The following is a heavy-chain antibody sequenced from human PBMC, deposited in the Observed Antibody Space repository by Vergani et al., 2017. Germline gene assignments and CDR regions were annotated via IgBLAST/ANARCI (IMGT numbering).Heavy chain of an antibody. CDR1: GFTFSSYW. V-gene: IGHV3-74*01. CDR3: ARDGVSTVAATRAFDY. J-gene: IGHJ4*02. CDR2: INSDGSST. Sequence: EVQLVESGGGLVQPGGSLRLSCAASGFTFSSYWMHWVRQAPGKGLVWVSRINSDGSSTSDADSVKGRFTISRDNAKNTLYLQMNSRRAEETDVYYCARDGVSTVAATRAFDYWGQGTLVTVSS. D-gene: IGHD2-15*01.